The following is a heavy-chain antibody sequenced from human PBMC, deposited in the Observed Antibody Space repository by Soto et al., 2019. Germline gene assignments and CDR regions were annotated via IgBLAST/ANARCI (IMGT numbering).Heavy chain of an antibody. D-gene: IGHD6-6*01. CDR2: IISSSSYI. CDR1: GFTFSSYS. Sequence: PGGSLRLSCAASGFTFSSYSMNWVRQAPGKGLEWVSSIISSSSYIYYADSVKGRFTISRDNAKNSLYLQMNSLRAEDTAVYYCARDRIAARSYYYYGMDVWGQGTTVTVSS. CDR3: ARDRIAARSYYYYGMDV. J-gene: IGHJ6*02. V-gene: IGHV3-21*06.